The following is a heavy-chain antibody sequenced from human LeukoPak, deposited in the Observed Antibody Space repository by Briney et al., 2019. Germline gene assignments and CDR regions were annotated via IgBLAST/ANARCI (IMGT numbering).Heavy chain of an antibody. Sequence: GGSLRLSCAASGFTFNSYSMNWVRQAPGKGLEWVSSISSSSSYIYYADSVRGRFTISRDNAKNSLYLQMNSLRAEDTAVYYCARADYDSSGYYLGAFDIWGQGTMVTVSS. CDR2: ISSSSSYI. D-gene: IGHD3-22*01. CDR1: GFTFNSYS. J-gene: IGHJ3*02. V-gene: IGHV3-21*01. CDR3: ARADYDSSGYYLGAFDI.